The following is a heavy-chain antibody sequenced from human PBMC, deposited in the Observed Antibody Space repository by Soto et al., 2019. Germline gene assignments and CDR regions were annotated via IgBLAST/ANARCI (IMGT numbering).Heavy chain of an antibody. V-gene: IGHV4-59*08. Sequence: PSETLSLTCTVSRGSISTYYWSWIRQPPGKGLECIGYIYYNGNTNYNPSLKSRVTISVDTSKNQFTLHLNSVTAADTAMYYCARHAPGPYDYWGKGTLVTVSS. CDR1: RGSISTYY. CDR3: ARHAPGPYDY. CDR2: IYYNGNT. J-gene: IGHJ4*02.